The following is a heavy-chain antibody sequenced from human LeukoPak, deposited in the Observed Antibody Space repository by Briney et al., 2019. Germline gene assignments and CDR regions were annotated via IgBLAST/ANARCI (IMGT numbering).Heavy chain of an antibody. CDR3: AKDGYSGYGMDV. V-gene: IGHV3-30*18. CDR2: ISYDGSNK. D-gene: IGHD5-12*01. Sequence: PGRSMRLSWAASGFTFSSYGMHWVRQAPGKGLEWVSVISYDGSNKYYADSVKGRFTISRDNSKNTLYLQMNSLRAEDTAVYYCAKDGYSGYGMDVWGQGTTVTVSS. J-gene: IGHJ6*02. CDR1: GFTFSSYG.